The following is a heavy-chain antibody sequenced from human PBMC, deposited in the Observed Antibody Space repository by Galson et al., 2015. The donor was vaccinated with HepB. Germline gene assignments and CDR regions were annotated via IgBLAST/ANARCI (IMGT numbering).Heavy chain of an antibody. D-gene: IGHD2-21*02. CDR3: ARRANLYCGGDCYAFDI. Sequence: QSGAEVKKPGESLRISCKGSGSSFTSYWISWVRQMPGKGLEWMGRIDPSDSYTNYSPSFQGHVTISADKPISTAYLQWSSLKASDTAMYYCARRANLYCGGDCYAFDIWGQGTMVTVSS. J-gene: IGHJ3*02. V-gene: IGHV5-10-1*01. CDR2: IDPSDSYT. CDR1: GSSFTSYW.